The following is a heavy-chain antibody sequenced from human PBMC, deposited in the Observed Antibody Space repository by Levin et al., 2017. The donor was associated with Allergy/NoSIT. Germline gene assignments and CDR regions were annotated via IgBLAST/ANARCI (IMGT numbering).Heavy chain of an antibody. D-gene: IGHD3-9*01. Sequence: ASVKVSCKASGYTFTSYAMNWVRQAPGQGLEWMGWINTNTGNPTYAQGFTGRFVFSLDTSVSTAYLQISSLKAEDTAVYYCARGGPLRYFDWLLGNWFDPWGQGTLVTVSS. J-gene: IGHJ5*02. CDR3: ARGGPLRYFDWLLGNWFDP. V-gene: IGHV7-4-1*02. CDR1: GYTFTSYA. CDR2: INTNTGNP.